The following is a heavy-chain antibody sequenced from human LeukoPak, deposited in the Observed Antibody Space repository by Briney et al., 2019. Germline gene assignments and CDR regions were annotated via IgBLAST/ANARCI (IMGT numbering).Heavy chain of an antibody. CDR3: ARESPYSTMIPDF. Sequence: SETLSLTCTVSGGSISSGGYYWSWIRQHPGKGLEWIGYIYYSGSTYYNPSLKSRVTISVDTSKNQFSLELSSVTAADTAVYYCARESPYSTMIPDFWGQGTLVTVSS. J-gene: IGHJ4*02. CDR2: IYYSGST. CDR1: GGSISSGGYY. V-gene: IGHV4-31*03. D-gene: IGHD3-22*01.